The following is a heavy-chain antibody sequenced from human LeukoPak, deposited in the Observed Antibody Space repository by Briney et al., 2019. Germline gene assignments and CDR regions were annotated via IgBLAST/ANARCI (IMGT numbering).Heavy chain of an antibody. J-gene: IGHJ4*02. CDR1: GGTFSSYA. Sequence: VASVNVSCKASGGTFSSYAISWVRQAPGQGLEWMGGIIPIFGTANYAQKFQGRVTITTDESPSTAYMELSRLRSEDTAVYYCARSRSRYSNYFGIDYWGQGTLVTVSS. D-gene: IGHD4-11*01. CDR2: IIPIFGTA. CDR3: ARSRSRYSNYFGIDY. V-gene: IGHV1-69*05.